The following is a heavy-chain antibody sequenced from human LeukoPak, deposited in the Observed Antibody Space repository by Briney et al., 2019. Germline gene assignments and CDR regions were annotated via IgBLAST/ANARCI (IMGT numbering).Heavy chain of an antibody. CDR2: IYTSGST. D-gene: IGHD1-14*01. CDR3: ARATPPGSTTAIDY. J-gene: IGHJ4*02. V-gene: IGHV4-61*02. CDR1: GGSITTGSYS. Sequence: SETLSLTCTVSGGSITTGSYSWSAIRQPAGKGLEWIGRIYTSGSTNYNPSLKSRVTISVATSKNQFSLKLSSVTAADTAVYYGARATPPGSTTAIDYWGQGTLVTVSS.